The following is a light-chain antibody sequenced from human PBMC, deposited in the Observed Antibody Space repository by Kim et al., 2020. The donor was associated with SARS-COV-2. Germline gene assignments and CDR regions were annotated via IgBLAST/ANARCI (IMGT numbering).Light chain of an antibody. CDR3: QQYGSSRWT. CDR2: GTS. V-gene: IGKV3-20*01. Sequence: EIVLTQSPVTMSLSPGERATLSCRASHNVANRQLAWHQQKPGQAPRLLIYGTSSRATGVPDRFSGSGSGTDFTLTISRLEPEDFAIYFCQQYGSSRWTFGQGTKVDIK. J-gene: IGKJ1*01. CDR1: HNVANRQ.